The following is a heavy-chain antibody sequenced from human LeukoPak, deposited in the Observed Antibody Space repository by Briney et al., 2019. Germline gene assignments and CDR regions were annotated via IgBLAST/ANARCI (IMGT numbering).Heavy chain of an antibody. V-gene: IGHV3-53*01. J-gene: IGHJ4*02. D-gene: IGHD3-22*01. CDR3: AREGDYYYDSSGYYGVY. CDR2: IYSGSST. Sequence: GGSLRLSCAASGFTVSSNYMSWVRQAPGKGLEWVSVIYSGSSTYYADSVKGRFTIPRDNSKNTLYLQMNSLRAEDTAVYYCAREGDYYYDSSGYYGVYWGQGTLVTVSS. CDR1: GFTVSSNY.